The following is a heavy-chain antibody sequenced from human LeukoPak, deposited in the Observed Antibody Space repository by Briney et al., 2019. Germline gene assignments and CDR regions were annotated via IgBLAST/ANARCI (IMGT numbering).Heavy chain of an antibody. CDR1: GFTFSSYS. CDR2: ISSSSSYI. J-gene: IGHJ4*02. D-gene: IGHD3-16*02. CDR3: ARDEDYVWGSYRYPADYDVRRGWDY. V-gene: IGHV3-21*01. Sequence: PGGSLRLSCAASGFTFSSYSMNWVRQAPGKGLEWVSSISSSSSYIYYADSVKGRFTISRDNAKNSLYLQMNSLRAEDTAVYYCARDEDYVWGSYRYPADYDVRRGWDYWGQGTLVTVSS.